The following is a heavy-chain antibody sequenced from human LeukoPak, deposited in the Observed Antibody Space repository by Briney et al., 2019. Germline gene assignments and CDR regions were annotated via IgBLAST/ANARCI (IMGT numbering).Heavy chain of an antibody. CDR1: NGSISSYH. D-gene: IGHD3-10*01. V-gene: IGHV4-4*09. Sequence: SETLSLTCTVSNGSISSYHWSWVRQPPGKGLEWIGYILTSGTTNYNPSLKSRLTISVDTSKNQFTLKLSSVTAADTAVYYCARLRVSGNSLYYFDYWGQGTLVTVSS. CDR2: ILTSGTT. CDR3: ARLRVSGNSLYYFDY. J-gene: IGHJ4*02.